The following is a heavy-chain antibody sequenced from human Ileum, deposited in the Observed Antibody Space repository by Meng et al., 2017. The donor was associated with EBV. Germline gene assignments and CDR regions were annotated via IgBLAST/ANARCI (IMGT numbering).Heavy chain of an antibody. D-gene: IGHD1-26*01. CDR3: ARDLRVGGAFDY. Sequence: VQLQPSRRGRGRPSETLSLTWTVSGASVTSSGYYWGWLRQSPGKGLEWLGYVNYNGDSTYNPSLKSRVTIFIDTSKKQFYLNLTSATAADTAIYYCARDLRVGGAFDYWGQGTLVTVSS. J-gene: IGHJ4*02. CDR1: GASVTSSGYY. CDR2: VNYNGDS. V-gene: IGHV4-61*08.